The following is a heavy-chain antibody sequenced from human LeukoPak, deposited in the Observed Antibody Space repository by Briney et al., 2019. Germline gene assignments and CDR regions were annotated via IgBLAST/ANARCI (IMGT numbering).Heavy chain of an antibody. CDR3: AKLPIFTIFGVVTPFDY. V-gene: IGHV3-23*01. J-gene: IGHJ4*02. D-gene: IGHD3-3*01. CDR2: ISGSGGST. Sequence: GGSLRLSCAASGFTFSSYAMSWVRQAPGKGLEWVSAISGSGGSTYYADSVKGRFTTSRDNSKNTLYLQMNSLRAEDTAVYYCAKLPIFTIFGVVTPFDYWGQGTLVTVSS. CDR1: GFTFSSYA.